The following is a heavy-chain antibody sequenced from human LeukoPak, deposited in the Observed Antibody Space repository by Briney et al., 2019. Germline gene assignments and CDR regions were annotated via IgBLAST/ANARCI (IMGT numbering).Heavy chain of an antibody. D-gene: IGHD3-22*01. CDR2: IYYSGTP. Sequence: SETLSLTCTVSGGSIRGFYWSWIRQPPGKALEWLAYIYYSGTPNYNPSLKSRVSISIDSSKNQFSLKLSSVTAADTAVYYCAREFYYDSSGPQGIDVWGQGTTVTVSS. J-gene: IGHJ6*02. CDR3: AREFYYDSSGPQGIDV. CDR1: GGSIRGFY. V-gene: IGHV4-59*01.